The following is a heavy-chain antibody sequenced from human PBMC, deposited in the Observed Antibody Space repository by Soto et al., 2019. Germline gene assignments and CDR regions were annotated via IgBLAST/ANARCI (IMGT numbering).Heavy chain of an antibody. CDR2: MHYTGNT. Sequence: PSETLSLTCTVSGGSISSGGYYWTWIRQLPGKGLEWIAYMHYTGNTYYNPPLKSRLTISVDTSKNQFSLGLSSVTAADTAVYYCARYYSDSSGYSNWFDPWGQGTLVTVS. CDR3: ARYYSDSSGYSNWFDP. J-gene: IGHJ5*02. V-gene: IGHV4-31*03. D-gene: IGHD3-22*01. CDR1: GGSISSGGYY.